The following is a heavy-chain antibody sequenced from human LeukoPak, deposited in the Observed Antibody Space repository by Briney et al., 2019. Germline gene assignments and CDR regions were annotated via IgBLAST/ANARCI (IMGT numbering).Heavy chain of an antibody. J-gene: IGHJ4*02. Sequence: GRSLRLSCAASGFTFDDYAMHWVRQAPGKGREWVSGISWNSGSIGYADSVKGRFTISRDNAKNSLYLQMNSLRAEDTALYYCAKRRDTIFGVVISRGFDYWGQGTLVTVSS. CDR2: ISWNSGSI. D-gene: IGHD3-3*01. CDR3: AKRRDTIFGVVISRGFDY. CDR1: GFTFDDYA. V-gene: IGHV3-9*01.